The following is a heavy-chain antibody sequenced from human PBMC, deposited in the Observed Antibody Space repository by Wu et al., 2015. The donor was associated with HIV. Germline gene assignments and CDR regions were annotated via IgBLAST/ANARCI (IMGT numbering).Heavy chain of an antibody. V-gene: IGHV1-69*14. Sequence: QVQLVQSGAEVKKPGSSVKVSCKASGGTFSSYAISWVRQAPGQGLEWMGGIIPIFGTTNYGQKFQGRVTIAADKSTGTAYMELSSLRSEDTAVYYCARGAVIVSVPMPDAFDIWGQGTMVTVSS. CDR2: IIPIFGTT. D-gene: IGHD2-2*01. J-gene: IGHJ3*02. CDR3: ARGAVIVSVPMPDAFDI. CDR1: GGTFSSYA.